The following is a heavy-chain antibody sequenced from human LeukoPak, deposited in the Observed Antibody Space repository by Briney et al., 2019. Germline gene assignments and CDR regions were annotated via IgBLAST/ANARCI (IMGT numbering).Heavy chain of an antibody. V-gene: IGHV3-7*01. CDR3: ARGGAARPDF. CDR2: IKADGGEK. CDR1: GFTFSSYW. Sequence: GGSLRLSCAASGFTFSSYWMHWLRQAPGKGLVWVAKIKADGGEKDHVASVKGRFTISRDNAKNSLYLQMNSLRVEDTAVYYCARGGAARPDFWGQGTLVTVSS. J-gene: IGHJ4*02. D-gene: IGHD6-6*01.